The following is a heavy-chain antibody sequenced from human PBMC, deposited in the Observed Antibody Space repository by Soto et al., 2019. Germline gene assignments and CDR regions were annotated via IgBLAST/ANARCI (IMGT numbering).Heavy chain of an antibody. CDR3: ARAIETAMDPCDY. D-gene: IGHD5-18*01. CDR2: ISDDGSIK. J-gene: IGHJ4*02. V-gene: IGHV3-30-3*01. Sequence: GSLRLSCAASGFSFTTYAMHWVRQAPGKGLEWVAVISDDGSIKYYADSVKGRFTISRDNSKNTFYLQMNSLRGDDTALYYCARAIETAMDPCDYWGQGALVTVSS. CDR1: GFSFTTYA.